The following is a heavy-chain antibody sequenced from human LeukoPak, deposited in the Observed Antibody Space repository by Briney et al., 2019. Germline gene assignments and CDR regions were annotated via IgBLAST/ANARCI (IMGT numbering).Heavy chain of an antibody. CDR3: ARVPPSYCSSTSCYLY. V-gene: IGHV3-30*02. Sequence: TGGSLRLSCAASVLSFSTYAMYWVRQAPGKGLEWVAFIQDDGSNKDYADSVKGRFTISRDDSKNTLYLQMNSLRAEDTAVYYCARVPPSYCSSTSCYLYWGQGTLVTVSS. CDR1: VLSFSTYA. CDR2: IQDDGSNK. D-gene: IGHD2-2*01. J-gene: IGHJ4*02.